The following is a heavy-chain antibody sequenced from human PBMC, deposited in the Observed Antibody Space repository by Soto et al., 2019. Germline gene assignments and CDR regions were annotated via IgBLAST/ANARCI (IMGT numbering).Heavy chain of an antibody. V-gene: IGHV3-48*03. CDR3: GRGLFVRYPLDY. Sequence: EVQLVESGGGLVQPGGSLRLSCAASGFTFSSYEMNWVRQAPGKGLEWVSYISSSGSTIYYADSVKGRFTISRDNAKNSLDLQKNSLRAEDTAVYYCGRGLFVRYPLDYWGQGTLVTGSS. J-gene: IGHJ4*02. D-gene: IGHD3-16*02. CDR1: GFTFSSYE. CDR2: ISSSGSTI.